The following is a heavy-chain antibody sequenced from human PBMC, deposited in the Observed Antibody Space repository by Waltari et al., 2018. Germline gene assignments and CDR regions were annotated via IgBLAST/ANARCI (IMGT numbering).Heavy chain of an antibody. CDR3: ARLFLSSSSWSHYFDY. CDR2: IDPCDSYT. D-gene: IGHD6-13*01. CDR1: GYNFVNYW. Sequence: EVQLVQSGAEVKKPGESLRISCKGSGYNFVNYWITWVRQMPGKGLGWMETIDPCDSYTNYSPSFRGRVAISVDKSISTAYLQWNSLKASDTAIYYCARLFLSSSSWSHYFDYWGQGTLVTVSS. V-gene: IGHV5-10-1*03. J-gene: IGHJ4*02.